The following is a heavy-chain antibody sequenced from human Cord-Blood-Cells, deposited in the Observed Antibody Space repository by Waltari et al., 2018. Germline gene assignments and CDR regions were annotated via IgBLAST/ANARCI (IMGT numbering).Heavy chain of an antibody. D-gene: IGHD7-27*01. V-gene: IGHV4-34*01. CDR3: ARRNWDFDY. J-gene: IGHJ4*02. Sequence: QVQLQQWGAGLLKPSETLSLTCAVYRGSFSGYYWSWIRQPPGKGLEWIGEINHSGSTNYNPSLKSRVTISVDTSKNQFSLKLSSVTAADTAVYYCARRNWDFDYWGQGTLVTVSS. CDR1: RGSFSGYY. CDR2: INHSGST.